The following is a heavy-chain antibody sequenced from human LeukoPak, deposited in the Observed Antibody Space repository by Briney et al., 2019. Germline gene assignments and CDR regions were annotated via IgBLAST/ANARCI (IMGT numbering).Heavy chain of an antibody. CDR3: ARVARFLEWLLPNSYNWFDP. Sequence: ASVKVSCKASGYTFTSYAISWVRQAPGQGLEWMGWISGHNDDTNYAQRLQGRVTMTRDTSISTAYMELSRLRSDDTAVYYCARVARFLEWLLPNSYNWFDPWGQGTLVTVSS. J-gene: IGHJ5*02. CDR1: GYTFTSYA. V-gene: IGHV1-18*01. CDR2: ISGHNDDT. D-gene: IGHD3-3*01.